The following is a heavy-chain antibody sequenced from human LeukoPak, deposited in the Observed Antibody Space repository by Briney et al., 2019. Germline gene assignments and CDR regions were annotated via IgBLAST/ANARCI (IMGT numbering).Heavy chain of an antibody. Sequence: PGGSLRLSCEASGFIYENYGMTWVRQAPGKGLEWVSGINWNGGSTGYADSVKGRFTISRDNAKNSLYLQMNSLRAEDTALYYCARVHSGGRVEGAFDIWGRGTMVTVSS. CDR3: ARVHSGGRVEGAFDI. J-gene: IGHJ3*02. CDR2: INWNGGST. D-gene: IGHD2-15*01. CDR1: GFIYENYG. V-gene: IGHV3-20*04.